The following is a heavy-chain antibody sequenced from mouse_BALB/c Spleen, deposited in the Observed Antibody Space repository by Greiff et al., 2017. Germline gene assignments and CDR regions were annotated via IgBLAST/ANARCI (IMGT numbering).Heavy chain of an antibody. CDR2: IWTGGGT. CDR1: GFSLTSYD. D-gene: IGHD1-1*02. Sequence: QVQLKESGPGLVAPSQSLSITCTVSGFSLTSYDISWIRQPPGKGLEWLGVIWTGGGTNYNSAFMSRLSISKDNSKSQVFLKMNSLQTDDTAIYYCVRDHGGGDYWGQGTTLTVSS. J-gene: IGHJ2*01. CDR3: VRDHGGGDY. V-gene: IGHV2-9-2*01.